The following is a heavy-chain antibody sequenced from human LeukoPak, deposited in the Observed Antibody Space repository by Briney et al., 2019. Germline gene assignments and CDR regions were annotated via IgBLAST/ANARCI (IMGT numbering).Heavy chain of an antibody. CDR1: GGSTSSYY. CDR3: ARHNTIFGVLVPLDY. Sequence: SETLSLTCTVSGGSTSSYYWSWIRQPAGKGLEWIGRIYTSGSTNYNPSLKSRVTISIDKSKNHFSLNLSSVTAADTAVYYCARHNTIFGVLVPLDYWGQGTLVTVSS. V-gene: IGHV4-4*07. J-gene: IGHJ4*02. D-gene: IGHD3-3*01. CDR2: IYTSGST.